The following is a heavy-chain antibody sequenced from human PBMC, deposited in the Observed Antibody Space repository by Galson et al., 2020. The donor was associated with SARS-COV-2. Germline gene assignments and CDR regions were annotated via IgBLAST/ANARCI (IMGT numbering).Heavy chain of an antibody. V-gene: IGHV4-34*01. CDR2: IKSGGDT. CDR1: GGSFSGYS. CDR3: ARGRQGVVPSPVLGLGPFYSYYYMDV. D-gene: IGHD3-16*01. Sequence: SETLSLTCAVYGGSFSGYSWTWIRQAPEKGLEWIGEIKSGGDTKYSPSLRSRVTLSVDTYRNQFSLKLTSVSAADTALYFCARGRQGVVPSPVLGLGPFYSYYYMDVWGKGTTVTVSS. J-gene: IGHJ6*03.